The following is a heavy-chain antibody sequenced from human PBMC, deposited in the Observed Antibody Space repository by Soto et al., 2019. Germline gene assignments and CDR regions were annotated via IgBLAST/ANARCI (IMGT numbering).Heavy chain of an antibody. Sequence: QVQLQQWGAGLLKPSETLSLTCAVYGGSFSGYYWSWIRQPPGKGLEWIGEINHSGSTNYNPSLKSRVTIPVDTSKNQFSLKLSSVTAADTAVYYCARGPRIAAAGTGNAFDIWGQGTMVTVSS. V-gene: IGHV4-34*01. D-gene: IGHD6-13*01. CDR1: GGSFSGYY. J-gene: IGHJ3*02. CDR2: INHSGST. CDR3: ARGPRIAAAGTGNAFDI.